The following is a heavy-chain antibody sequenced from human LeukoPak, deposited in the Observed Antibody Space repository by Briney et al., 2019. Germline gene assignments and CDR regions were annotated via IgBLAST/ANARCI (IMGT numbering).Heavy chain of an antibody. Sequence: SETLSLTCTVSGGSISSYYWSWIRQPPGKGLEWIGYIYYSGSTNYNPSLKSRVTISVDTSKNQFSLKLSSVTAADTAVYYCAREIYCSGGSCYDSWFDPWGQGTLVTVSS. J-gene: IGHJ5*02. CDR1: GGSISSYY. CDR3: AREIYCSGGSCYDSWFDP. CDR2: IYYSGST. V-gene: IGHV4-59*01. D-gene: IGHD2-15*01.